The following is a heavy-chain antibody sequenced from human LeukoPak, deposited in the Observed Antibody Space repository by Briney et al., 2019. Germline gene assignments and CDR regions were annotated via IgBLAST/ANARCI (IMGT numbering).Heavy chain of an antibody. CDR1: GGSISSSSYY. CDR2: IYYSGST. V-gene: IGHV4-39*01. Sequence: SETLSLTCTVSGGSISSSSYYWGWIRQPRGKGLEWNGSIYYSGSTYYNPSLKSRLTISVDTSKNQFSLKLSSVTAADTAVYYCARLPVADYWGQGTLVTVSS. CDR3: ARLPVADY. J-gene: IGHJ4*02.